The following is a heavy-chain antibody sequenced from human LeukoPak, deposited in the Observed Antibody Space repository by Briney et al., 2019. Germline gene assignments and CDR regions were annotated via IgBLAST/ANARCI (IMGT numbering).Heavy chain of an antibody. CDR2: IDGSGGRP. J-gene: IGHJ4*02. V-gene: IGHV3-23*01. CDR1: GFTLSKYA. CDR3: ARGKDHDFWNPFDH. D-gene: IGHD3-3*01. Sequence: GGSLRLSCAASGFTLSKYAMIWVRQAPGKGLEWLSGIDGSGGRPPSADSVKGRFTISRDISKNTLYLQMDSLRAEDTAAYYRARGKDHDFWNPFDHWGQGTLVTVSS.